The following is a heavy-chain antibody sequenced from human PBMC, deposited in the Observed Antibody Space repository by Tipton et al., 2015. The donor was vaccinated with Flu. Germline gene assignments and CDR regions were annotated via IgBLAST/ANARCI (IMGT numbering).Heavy chain of an antibody. D-gene: IGHD3-22*01. Sequence: LSLTCAASGFTFSSYGMHWVRQAPGKGLEWVAVIWYDGSNKYYADSVKGRFTISRDNSKNTLYLQMNSLRAEDTAVYYCARESDYYDSSGYYLDYWGQGTLVTVSS. V-gene: IGHV3-33*01. CDR2: IWYDGSNK. CDR1: GFTFSSYG. CDR3: ARESDYYDSSGYYLDY. J-gene: IGHJ4*02.